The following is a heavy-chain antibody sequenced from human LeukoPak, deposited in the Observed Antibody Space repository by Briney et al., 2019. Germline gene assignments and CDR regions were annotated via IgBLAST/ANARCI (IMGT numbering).Heavy chain of an antibody. D-gene: IGHD4-17*01. Sequence: GGSLRLSCAASGFTFSRYRMSWVRQAPGKGLEWVANIKQDGSEKYYVDSVKGRFTISRDNAKNSLYLQMNNLRAEDTAVYYCAREEYGDHLLWGQGTLVTVSS. CDR2: IKQDGSEK. CDR1: GFTFSRYR. V-gene: IGHV3-7*01. CDR3: AREEYGDHLL. J-gene: IGHJ4*02.